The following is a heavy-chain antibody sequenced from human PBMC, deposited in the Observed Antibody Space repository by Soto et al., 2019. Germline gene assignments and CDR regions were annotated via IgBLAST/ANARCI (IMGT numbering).Heavy chain of an antibody. CDR1: GFTFSSYA. V-gene: IGHV3-23*01. CDR3: AKGAQQLGPNYYYYYGMDV. CDR2: ISGSGGST. D-gene: IGHD6-13*01. Sequence: GGSLRLSCAASGFTFSSYAMSWVRQAPGKGLEWVSAISGSGGSTYYADSVKGRFTISRDNSKNTLYLQMNSLRAEDTAVYYCAKGAQQLGPNYYYYYGMDVWGQGTTVTVSS. J-gene: IGHJ6*02.